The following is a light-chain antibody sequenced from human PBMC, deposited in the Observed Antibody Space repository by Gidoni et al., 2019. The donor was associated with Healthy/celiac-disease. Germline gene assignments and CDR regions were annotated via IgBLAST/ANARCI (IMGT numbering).Light chain of an antibody. Sequence: DIQMTQYPSSLSASVGDRVTITCRASQGIRNYLAWYQQIPGKVPKLLIYAASTLQSGVPSRFTGSGSGTDFTLTISSLHPEYVATYYCQKYNSAPALTFGGWTKVEIK. CDR2: AAS. CDR1: QGIRNY. J-gene: IGKJ4*01. V-gene: IGKV1-27*01. CDR3: QKYNSAPALT.